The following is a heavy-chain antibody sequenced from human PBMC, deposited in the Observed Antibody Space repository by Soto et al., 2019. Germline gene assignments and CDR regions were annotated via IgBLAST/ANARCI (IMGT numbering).Heavy chain of an antibody. CDR3: ARDYYKYYDSSGYYRSPAY. D-gene: IGHD3-22*01. CDR1: GFTFSNYA. J-gene: IGHJ4*02. CDR2: ISGSGDST. Sequence: GGSLRLSCAASGFTFSNYAMNWVRQAPGKGLEWVSVISGSGDSTYYADSVKGRFTISRDNSRNTLFLQMNSLRAEDTAVYYCARDYYKYYDSSGYYRSPAYLGQGNLVTVSS. V-gene: IGHV3-23*01.